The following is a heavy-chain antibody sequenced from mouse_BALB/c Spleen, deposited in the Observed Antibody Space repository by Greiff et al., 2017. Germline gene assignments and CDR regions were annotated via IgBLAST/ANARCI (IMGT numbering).Heavy chain of an antibody. CDR3: AGGTTVAWYFDV. D-gene: IGHD2-14*01. Sequence: DVKLQESGPGLVKPSQSLSLTCSVTGYSITSGYSWNWIRQFPGNKLEWMGYISYDGSNNYNPSLKNRISITRDTSKNQFFLKLNSVTTEDTATYYCAGGTTVAWYFDVWGAGTTVTVSS. CDR1: GYSITSGYS. J-gene: IGHJ1*01. V-gene: IGHV3-6*02. CDR2: ISYDGSN.